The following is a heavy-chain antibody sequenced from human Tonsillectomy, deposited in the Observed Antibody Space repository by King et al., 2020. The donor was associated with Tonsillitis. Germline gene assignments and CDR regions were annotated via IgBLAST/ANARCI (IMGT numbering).Heavy chain of an antibody. V-gene: IGHV4-30-2*01. CDR2: IYRTGST. J-gene: IGHJ4*02. CDR3: VRAGRYSGYDLAGYFDH. D-gene: IGHD5-12*01. Sequence: QLQESGSGLVKPSQTLSLTCAVSGGSIDTGGYSWSWIRQPPGKGLEWIGYIYRTGSTYYNPSLKSRITISVDRSKNQFSLKLNSVTAADTAVYYCVRAGRYSGYDLAGYFDHWGQGTLVTVSS. CDR1: GGSIDTGGYS.